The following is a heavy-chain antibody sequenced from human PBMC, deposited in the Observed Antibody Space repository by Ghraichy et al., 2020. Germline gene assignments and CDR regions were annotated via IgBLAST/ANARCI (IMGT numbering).Heavy chain of an antibody. V-gene: IGHV3-30*04. CDR1: RFIFSSYA. D-gene: IGHD1-14*01. J-gene: IGHJ5*02. CDR2: ISSDGNNK. CDR3: ARPNTGIMRSSVDR. Sequence: GESLNISCAASRFIFSSYAMHWVRQAPGKGLEWVALISSDGNNKYYADSVKGRFTISRDNSKNTLYLQMNSLRGDDSAVYYCARPNTGIMRSSVDRWGQGTLVTVSS.